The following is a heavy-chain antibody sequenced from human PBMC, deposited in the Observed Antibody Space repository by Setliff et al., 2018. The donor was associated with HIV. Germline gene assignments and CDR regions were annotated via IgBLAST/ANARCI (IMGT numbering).Heavy chain of an antibody. CDR3: ARGLNYYGSGSYLPLGY. J-gene: IGHJ4*02. D-gene: IGHD3-10*01. Sequence: SETLSLTCTVSGGSISSTSYYWTWIRQPPGKGLEWIGEIDHSGSTKYHASLKSRVTISIDTSKNQISLKLSSVTAADTAVYYCARGLNYYGSGSYLPLGYWGQGTLVTGSS. CDR1: GGSISSTSYY. CDR2: IDHSGST. V-gene: IGHV4-39*07.